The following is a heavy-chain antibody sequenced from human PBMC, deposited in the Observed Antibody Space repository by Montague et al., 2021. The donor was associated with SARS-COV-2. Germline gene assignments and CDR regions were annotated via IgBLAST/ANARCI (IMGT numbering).Heavy chain of an antibody. V-gene: IGHV4-39*01. CDR2: ST. CDR3: VEIVGAAEY. Sequence: STSYNPSLKSRVTISVDTSKNQFSLQLSSVTAADTAVYYCVEIVGAAEYWGQGNLVTVCS. D-gene: IGHD1-26*01. J-gene: IGHJ4*02.